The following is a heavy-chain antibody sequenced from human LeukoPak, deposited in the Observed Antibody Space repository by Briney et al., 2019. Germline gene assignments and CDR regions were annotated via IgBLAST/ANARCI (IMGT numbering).Heavy chain of an antibody. CDR1: GFTFSSYW. Sequence: GGSLRLSCAASGFTFSSYWMHWVRQAPGKGLVWVSRINSDGSSTSYADSVKGRFTISRDNVKNTLYLQMNSLRAEDTAVYYCARSPLIAARPFDYWGQGTLVTVSS. D-gene: IGHD6-6*01. V-gene: IGHV3-74*01. CDR2: INSDGSST. CDR3: ARSPLIAARPFDY. J-gene: IGHJ4*02.